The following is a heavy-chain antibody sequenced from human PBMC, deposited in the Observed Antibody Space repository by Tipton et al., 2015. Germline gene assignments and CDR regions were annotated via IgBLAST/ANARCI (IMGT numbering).Heavy chain of an antibody. Sequence: TLSLTCTVSGGSISNYYWGWIRQPPGKGLEWIGYIYYTGTSNYNASLRSRVTISLDTSKKQFSLKLTSVTAAHTAVYYCARHRGVGGLADYWGRGTLVTVSS. J-gene: IGHJ4*02. CDR2: IYYTGTS. D-gene: IGHD3-10*01. CDR3: ARHRGVGGLADY. V-gene: IGHV4-59*01. CDR1: GGSISNYY.